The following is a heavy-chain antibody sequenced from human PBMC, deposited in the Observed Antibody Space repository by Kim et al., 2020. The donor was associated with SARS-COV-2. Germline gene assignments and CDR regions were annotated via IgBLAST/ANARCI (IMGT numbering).Heavy chain of an antibody. D-gene: IGHD2-2*01. CDR1: GFTFSTYG. CDR2: INRDGSAT. Sequence: GGSLRLSCATSGFTFSTYGMRWVRQPPGKGLEWVAIINRDGSATYYADSVKGRFTISRDNTKNSLYLQMDSLTTDDTALYYCAIDMEGGECSMVTTYY. V-gene: IGHV3-7*03. J-gene: IGHJ6*01. CDR3: AIDMEGGECSMVTTYY.